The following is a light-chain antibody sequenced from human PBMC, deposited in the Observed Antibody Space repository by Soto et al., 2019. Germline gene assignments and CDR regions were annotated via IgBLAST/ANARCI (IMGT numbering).Light chain of an antibody. CDR3: QQYDNLPIT. Sequence: DIQMTQSPSSLSASVGDRVTITGQASQDISDYLNWYQQKEGKAPKVLIYEASNLETGVPSRFSGSGSGTDFTFTINRLQPEDIATYYCQQYDNLPITFSQGTRLEIK. J-gene: IGKJ5*01. V-gene: IGKV1-33*01. CDR1: QDISDY. CDR2: EAS.